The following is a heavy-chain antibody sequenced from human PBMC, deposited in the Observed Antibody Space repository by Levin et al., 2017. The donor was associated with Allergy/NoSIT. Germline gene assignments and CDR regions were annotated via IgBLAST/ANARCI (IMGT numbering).Heavy chain of an antibody. Sequence: LSLTCAASGFTFSSYAMHWVRQAPGKGLEWVAVISYDGSNKYYADSVKGRFTISRDNSKNTLYLQMNSLRAEDTAVYYCARGGTMVRGVITTSNYYYYGMDVWGQGTTVTVSS. D-gene: IGHD3-10*01. V-gene: IGHV3-30-3*01. CDR2: ISYDGSNK. CDR3: ARGGTMVRGVITTSNYYYYGMDV. J-gene: IGHJ6*02. CDR1: GFTFSSYA.